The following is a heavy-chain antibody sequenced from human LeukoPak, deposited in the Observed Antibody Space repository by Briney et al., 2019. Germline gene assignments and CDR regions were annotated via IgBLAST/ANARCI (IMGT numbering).Heavy chain of an antibody. CDR1: GFIFSNYV. Sequence: GGSLRLSCAGSGFIFSNYVMSWVRQAPGKGLEWVSGIKGNGFDTYYADSVKGRFTVSRDNSKNTLSLQMNSLSAEDTAVYYCAKDTGPLMITFGGVVISYFGYWGQGALVTVSS. CDR2: IKGNGFDT. J-gene: IGHJ4*02. D-gene: IGHD3-16*01. CDR3: AKDTGPLMITFGGVVISYFGY. V-gene: IGHV3-23*01.